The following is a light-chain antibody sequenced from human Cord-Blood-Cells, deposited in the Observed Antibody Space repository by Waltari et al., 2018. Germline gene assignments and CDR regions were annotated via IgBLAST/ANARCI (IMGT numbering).Light chain of an antibody. CDR2: EVS. CDR3: SSYTSSSTLDV. Sequence: QSALTQPASVSGSPGQSITISCTGPSRDVGGYNYVSWSQQHPGKAPKLMIYEVSNRPSGVSNRFSGSKSGNTASLTISGLQAEDEADYYCSSYTSSSTLDVFGTGTKVTVL. V-gene: IGLV2-14*01. CDR1: SRDVGGYNY. J-gene: IGLJ1*01.